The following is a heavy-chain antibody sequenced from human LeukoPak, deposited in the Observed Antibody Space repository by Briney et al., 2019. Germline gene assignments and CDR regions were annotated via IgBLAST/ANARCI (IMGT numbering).Heavy chain of an antibody. Sequence: SETLSLTCTVSGGSISGDGQYWSWIRQHPGKGLEWIGYIYYSGNSYYNPSLKCRVTISADTSENQFSLQLNSVTAADTAVYYCARVIVSYRYDANWFDPWGQGTLVTVSS. CDR1: GGSISGDGQY. V-gene: IGHV4-31*03. D-gene: IGHD2-8*01. CDR2: IYYSGNS. J-gene: IGHJ5*02. CDR3: ARVIVSYRYDANWFDP.